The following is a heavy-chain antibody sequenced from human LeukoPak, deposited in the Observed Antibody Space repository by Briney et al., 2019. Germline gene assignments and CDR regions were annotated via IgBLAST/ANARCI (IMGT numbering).Heavy chain of an antibody. CDR3: ARLVGATSPGDY. D-gene: IGHD1-26*01. Sequence: GASVKVSCKASGYAFTSYYMHWVRQAPGQGLEWMGIINPSGGSTSYAQKFQGRVTMTRDMSTSTVYMELSSLRSEDTAVYYCARLVGATSPGDYWGQGTLVTVSS. CDR2: INPSGGST. V-gene: IGHV1-46*01. J-gene: IGHJ4*02. CDR1: GYAFTSYY.